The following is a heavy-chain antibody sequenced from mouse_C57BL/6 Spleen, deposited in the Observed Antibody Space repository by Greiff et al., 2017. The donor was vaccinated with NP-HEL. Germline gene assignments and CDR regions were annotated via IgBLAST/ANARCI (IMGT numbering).Heavy chain of an antibody. D-gene: IGHD2-5*01. CDR2: IDPSDSET. V-gene: IGHV1-52*01. CDR3: ARGVGYYSKRYFDV. Sequence: QVQLKQPGAELVRPGSSVKLSCKASGYTFTSYWMHWVKQRPIQGLEWIGNIDPSDSETHYNQKFKDKATLTVDKSSSTAYMQLSSLTSEDSAVYYCARGVGYYSKRYFDVWGTGTTVTVSS. J-gene: IGHJ1*03. CDR1: GYTFTSYW.